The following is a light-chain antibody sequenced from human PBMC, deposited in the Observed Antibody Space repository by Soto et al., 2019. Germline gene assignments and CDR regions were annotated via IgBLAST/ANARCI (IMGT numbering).Light chain of an antibody. CDR1: QSISTR. J-gene: IGKJ2*01. Sequence: DIQMTQSPSTLSASVGDRVTITCRASQSISTRLAWYQQKPRKAPNLLIYDVSSLESGVPSRFSGGGSGTEFTLTISSLQPDDFATYCCQQYNSYPRTFGQGTKLEIK. CDR2: DVS. CDR3: QQYNSYPRT. V-gene: IGKV1-5*01.